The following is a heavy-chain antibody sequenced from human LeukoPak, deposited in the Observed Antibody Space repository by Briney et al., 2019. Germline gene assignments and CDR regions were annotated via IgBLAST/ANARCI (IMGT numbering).Heavy chain of an antibody. J-gene: IGHJ4*02. CDR1: GDSISSGGYY. CDR2: IYYNGST. CDR3: AVFEEAPLLYYFDY. Sequence: SETLSLTCTVSGDSISSGGYYWSWIRQHPGKRLEWIGYIYYNGSTYYNPSLKSRVTISVDTSKNQFSLKLSSVTAADTAVYYCAVFEEAPLLYYFDYWGQGTLVTVSS. V-gene: IGHV4-31*03. D-gene: IGHD3-10*02.